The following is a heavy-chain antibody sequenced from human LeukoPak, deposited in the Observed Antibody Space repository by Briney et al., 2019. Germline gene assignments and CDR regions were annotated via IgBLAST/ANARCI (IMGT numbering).Heavy chain of an antibody. V-gene: IGHV4-34*01. CDR1: GGSFSGYY. J-gene: IGHJ4*02. CDR2: INHSGST. CDR3: ARRSHSPSGSPY. Sequence: SETLSLTCAVYGGSFSGYYWSWIRQPPGKGLEWIGEINHSGSTNYNPSLKSRVTISVDTSKNQFSLKLSSVTAADTAVYYCARRSHSPSGSPYWGQGTQVTVSS. D-gene: IGHD3-10*01.